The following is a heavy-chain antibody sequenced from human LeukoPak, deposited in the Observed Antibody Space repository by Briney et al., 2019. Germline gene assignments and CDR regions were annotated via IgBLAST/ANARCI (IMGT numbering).Heavy chain of an antibody. CDR1: GGSISSGGYY. CDR3: ARYRRIEAAAFDP. CDR2: IYYSGST. J-gene: IGHJ5*02. D-gene: IGHD6-13*01. V-gene: IGHV4-31*03. Sequence: SQTLSLTCTVSGGSISSGGYYWSWIRQHPGKGLEWIGYIYYSGSTYYNPSLKSRVTISVDTSKNQFSLKLSSVTAADTAVYYCARYRRIEAAAFDPWGQGTLVTVSS.